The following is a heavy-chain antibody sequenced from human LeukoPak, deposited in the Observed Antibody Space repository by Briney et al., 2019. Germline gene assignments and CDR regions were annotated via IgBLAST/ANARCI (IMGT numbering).Heavy chain of an antibody. D-gene: IGHD1-26*01. J-gene: IGHJ4*02. Sequence: GGSLRLSCAASGFTFTTYWMHWVRQAPGKGLVWVSRIDTDGSFTSYADSVRGRFTISKDNAKNTLYLQMSSLRAEDTAVYYCIRGTVGAPGNDYWGQGTLVTVSS. CDR3: IRGTVGAPGNDY. V-gene: IGHV3-74*01. CDR1: GFTFTTYW. CDR2: IDTDGSFT.